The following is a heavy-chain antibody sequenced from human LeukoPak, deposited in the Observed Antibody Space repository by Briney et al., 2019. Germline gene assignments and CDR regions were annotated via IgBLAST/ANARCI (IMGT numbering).Heavy chain of an antibody. CDR3: ATLRTYLIAVAGTYEDY. J-gene: IGHJ4*02. CDR2: IYYSGST. Sequence: SETLSLTCTVSGGSISSSSYYWGWIRQPPGKGLEWIGSIYYSGSTNYNPSLKSRVTISVDTSKNQFSLKLSSVTAADTAVYYCATLRTYLIAVAGTYEDYWGQGTLVTVSS. D-gene: IGHD6-19*01. V-gene: IGHV4-39*07. CDR1: GGSISSSSYY.